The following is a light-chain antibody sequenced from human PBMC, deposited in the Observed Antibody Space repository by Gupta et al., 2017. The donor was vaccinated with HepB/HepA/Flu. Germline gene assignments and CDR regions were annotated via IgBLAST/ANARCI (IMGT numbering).Light chain of an antibody. Sequence: DIVMTQSPDSLAVSLGERATINCKSSQSVFHSSNNKNHLSWYQKKSGLPPKLLIYWASTRQSGVPDRFSGSGSETDFTLTISSLQAEDVAVYYCQQFYSTPTFGQGTKVEI. V-gene: IGKV4-1*01. CDR3: QQFYSTPT. J-gene: IGKJ1*01. CDR2: WAS. CDR1: QSVFHSSNNKNH.